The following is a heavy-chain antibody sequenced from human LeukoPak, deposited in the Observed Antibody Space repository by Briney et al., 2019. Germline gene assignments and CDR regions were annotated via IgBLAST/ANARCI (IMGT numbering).Heavy chain of an antibody. CDR2: INAGNGNT. V-gene: IGHV1-3*01. CDR3: ARALYQQPRPAAFDI. Sequence: ASVKVSCKASGYTFTSYAFHWVRQAPGQRLEWIGWINAGNGNTKYSQKFQGRVTITRDTSASTAYMELSSLRSEDTAVYYCARALYQQPRPAAFDIWGQGTMVTVSS. D-gene: IGHD6-13*01. CDR1: GYTFTSYA. J-gene: IGHJ3*02.